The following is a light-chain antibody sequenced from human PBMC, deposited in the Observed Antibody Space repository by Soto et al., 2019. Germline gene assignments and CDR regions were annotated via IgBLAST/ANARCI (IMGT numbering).Light chain of an antibody. CDR2: GIS. CDR1: QSVHNSY. V-gene: IGKV3-20*01. Sequence: EIVMTQSPGTLSLSPGERATLSCRASQSVHNSYLAWYQQKPGQAPRLIIYGISSRATGIPDRFSGSWSATDFTLTINRLEPEDFAVYYCQQYGTPPWTFGQGTEVEIK. CDR3: QQYGTPPWT. J-gene: IGKJ1*01.